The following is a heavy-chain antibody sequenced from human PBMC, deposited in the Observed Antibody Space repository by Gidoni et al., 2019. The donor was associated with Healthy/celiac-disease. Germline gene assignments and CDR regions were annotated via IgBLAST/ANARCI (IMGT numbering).Heavy chain of an antibody. CDR3: ARDQYSIDYYYYGMDV. Sequence: EVLLVESGGGLVQPGGSLTLSFAASVFTFSIYWMHWVRQAPGKVLVWVSRINSDGSSTSYADSVKGRFTISRDNAKNTLYLQLNSLRAEDTAVYYCARDQYSIDYYYYGMDVWGQGTTVTVSS. CDR1: VFTFSIYW. CDR2: INSDGSST. J-gene: IGHJ6*02. V-gene: IGHV3-74*01. D-gene: IGHD4-4*01.